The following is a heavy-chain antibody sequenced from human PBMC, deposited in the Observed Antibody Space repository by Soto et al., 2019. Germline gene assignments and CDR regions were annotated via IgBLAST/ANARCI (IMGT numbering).Heavy chain of an antibody. CDR2: IYYSGST. J-gene: IGHJ5*02. D-gene: IGHD3-10*01. Sequence: QVQLQESGPGLVKPSQTLSLTCTVSGGSISSGDYYWSWIRQPPGKGLEWIGYIYYSGSTYYNPSLKSRVTISVHTSKNQFSQKLSSLTAADTAVYYCARGGPYWGDSPWGQGTLVNVS. CDR3: ARGGPYWGDSP. CDR1: GGSISSGDYY. V-gene: IGHV4-30-4*01.